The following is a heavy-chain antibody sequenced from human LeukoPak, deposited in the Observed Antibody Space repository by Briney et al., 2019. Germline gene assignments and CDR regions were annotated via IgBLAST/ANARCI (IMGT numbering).Heavy chain of an antibody. CDR2: ISSSGTTM. D-gene: IGHD3-10*02. CDR3: AELGITMIGGV. V-gene: IGHV3-48*03. Sequence: PGGSLRLSCAAFGFIFSNYEVNWVRQAPGKGLEWVSYISSSGTTMYYADSVKGRFAISRDNAKNSLYLQMNSLRAEDTAVYYCAELGITMIGGVWGKGTTVTISS. J-gene: IGHJ6*04. CDR1: GFIFSNYE.